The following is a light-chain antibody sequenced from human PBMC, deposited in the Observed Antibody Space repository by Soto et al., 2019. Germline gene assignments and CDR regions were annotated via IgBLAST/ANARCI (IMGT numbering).Light chain of an antibody. V-gene: IGKV3-20*01. CDR1: QNVRSDY. Sequence: EIVLTQSPATLSLSPGDRATLTCRASQNVRSDYFAWYQQKPGQAPRVIIFGVSTRASATPDRFRGSGSGIYFTLTISRLEPDDFALYYCQQYGNSPLTFGGGTKVDIK. J-gene: IGKJ4*01. CDR2: GVS. CDR3: QQYGNSPLT.